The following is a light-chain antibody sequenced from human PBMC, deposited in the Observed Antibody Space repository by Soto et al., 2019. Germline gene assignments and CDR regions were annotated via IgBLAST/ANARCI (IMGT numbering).Light chain of an antibody. CDR1: QSVSSN. CDR2: DAS. V-gene: IGKV3D-11*02. J-gene: IGKJ5*01. CDR3: QQRSNWPPIT. Sequence: EIVLTQSPATLSVSPGERATLSCRASQSVSSNLAWYQQKPGQAPRLLIYDASNRATGIPARFSGSGPGTDFTLTISSLEPEDFAVYYCQQRSNWPPITFGQGTRLEIK.